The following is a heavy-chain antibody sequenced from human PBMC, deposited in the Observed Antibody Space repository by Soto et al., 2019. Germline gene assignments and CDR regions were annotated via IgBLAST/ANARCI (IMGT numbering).Heavy chain of an antibody. J-gene: IGHJ5*02. V-gene: IGHV3-53*01. CDR1: GFTFSSYA. CDR3: ARDPAP. Sequence: GGSLRLSCAASGFTFSSYAMSWVRQAPGKGLEWVSLIYSSGTTYYAESVKGRFTISRDSAKNVLYLQMKLTSVTAADTAVYYCARDPAPWGQGTLVTVSS. CDR2: IYSSGTT.